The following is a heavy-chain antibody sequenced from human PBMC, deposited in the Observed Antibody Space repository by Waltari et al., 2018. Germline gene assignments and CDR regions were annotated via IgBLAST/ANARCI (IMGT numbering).Heavy chain of an antibody. CDR3: AKEVREMATIGFAY. V-gene: IGHV3-30*18. J-gene: IGHJ4*02. CDR2: IWYDGSNK. Sequence: QVQLVESGGGVVQPGRSLRLSCAASGFTFSSYGMHWVRQAPGKGLEWVAVIWYDGSNKYYADSVKGRFTISRYNSKNTLYLQMNSLRAEDTAMYSCAKEVREMATIGFAYWAQGTLFTVSS. D-gene: IGHD5-12*01. CDR1: GFTFSSYG.